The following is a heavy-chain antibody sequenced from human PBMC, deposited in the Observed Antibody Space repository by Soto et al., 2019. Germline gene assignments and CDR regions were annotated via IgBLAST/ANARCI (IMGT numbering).Heavy chain of an antibody. Sequence: EVQLVESGGGLVQPGRSLRLSCAVSGFSFDDYAMHWVRQAPGKGLEWVSGISWNSGSIGYAESVKGRFTISRDNAKNTLYLQMNSLRAEDTAVYYCTRAGSYRSDYWGQGTLVTVSS. CDR1: GFSFDDYA. CDR2: ISWNSGSI. D-gene: IGHD3-10*01. CDR3: TRAGSYRSDY. V-gene: IGHV3-9*01. J-gene: IGHJ4*02.